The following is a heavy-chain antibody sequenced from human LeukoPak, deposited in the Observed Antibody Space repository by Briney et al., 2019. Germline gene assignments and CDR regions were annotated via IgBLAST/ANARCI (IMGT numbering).Heavy chain of an antibody. D-gene: IGHD3-10*01. CDR1: GFTFSSYG. Sequence: QTGGSLRLSCAASGFTFSSYGMHWVRQAPGKGLEWVAVISYDGSNKYYADSVKGRFTISRDNSKNTLYLQMNSLRAEDTAVYYCAKDPGEWFGELFSLRPRYGMDVWGQGTTVTVSS. CDR2: ISYDGSNK. V-gene: IGHV3-30*18. J-gene: IGHJ6*02. CDR3: AKDPGEWFGELFSLRPRYGMDV.